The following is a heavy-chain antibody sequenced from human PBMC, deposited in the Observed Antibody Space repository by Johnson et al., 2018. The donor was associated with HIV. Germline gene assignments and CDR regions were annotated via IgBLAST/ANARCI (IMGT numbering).Heavy chain of an antibody. Sequence: QVQLVESGGGVVQSGRSLRLSCIASGFSFSNHGMHWVRQAPGKGLEWVARIWFDGKNKNYADSVRGRFTISRDNAKNSLYLQMNSLRAEDTAVYYCARDFESAAGIWGQGTMVTVSS. CDR3: ARDFESAAGI. CDR2: IWFDGKNK. V-gene: IGHV3-33*01. D-gene: IGHD6-13*01. CDR1: GFSFSNHG. J-gene: IGHJ3*02.